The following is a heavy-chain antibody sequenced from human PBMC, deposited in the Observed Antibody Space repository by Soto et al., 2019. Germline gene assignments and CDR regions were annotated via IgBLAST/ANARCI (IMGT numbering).Heavy chain of an antibody. V-gene: IGHV2-5*01. Sequence: QITLKESGPTLVKPTQTLTLTCTFSGFSLKTGGAGVGWIRQPPGKALEWLAVIYWNEDKRYNPSLKTRLNITKDASKNQVVLTNTTTDTVDTATYYCAHRGYGDYPKDNWFDPWGQGTLVIVSS. CDR2: IYWNEDK. CDR1: GFSLKTGGAG. J-gene: IGHJ5*02. D-gene: IGHD4-17*01. CDR3: AHRGYGDYPKDNWFDP.